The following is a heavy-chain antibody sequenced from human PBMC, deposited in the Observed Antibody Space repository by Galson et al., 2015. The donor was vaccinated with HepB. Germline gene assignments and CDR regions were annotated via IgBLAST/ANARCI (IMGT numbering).Heavy chain of an antibody. J-gene: IGHJ5*02. V-gene: IGHV3-74*01. D-gene: IGHD6-19*01. CDR3: ARDLEQWLPYNWFDP. CDR2: INSDGSST. CDR1: GFTFSSYW. Sequence: SLRLSCAASGFTFSSYWMHWVRQAPGKGLVWVSRINSDGSSTSYADSVKGRFTISRDNAKNTLYLQMNSLRAEDTAVYYCARDLEQWLPYNWFDPWGQGTLVTVSS.